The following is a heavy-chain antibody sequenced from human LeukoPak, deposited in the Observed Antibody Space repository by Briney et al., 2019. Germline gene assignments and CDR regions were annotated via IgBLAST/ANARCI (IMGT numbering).Heavy chain of an antibody. J-gene: IGHJ4*02. CDR3: AAQDYYDSSGYYYSSLGVDY. CDR1: GGSFSGYY. Sequence: PSETLSLTCAVYGGSFSGYYWSWIRQPPGKGLEWIGEINHSGSTNYNPSLKSRVTISVDTSKNQFSLKLSFVTAADTAVYYCAAQDYYDSSGYYYSSLGVDYWGQGTLVTVSS. D-gene: IGHD3-22*01. CDR2: INHSGST. V-gene: IGHV4-34*01.